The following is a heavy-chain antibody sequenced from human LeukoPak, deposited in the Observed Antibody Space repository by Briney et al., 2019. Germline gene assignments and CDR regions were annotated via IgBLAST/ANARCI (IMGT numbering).Heavy chain of an antibody. CDR1: GGSFSGYY. J-gene: IGHJ5*02. CDR2: IYHSGST. V-gene: IGHV4-34*01. CDR3: ARGIIVVVPAAGGNWFDP. Sequence: PSETLSLTCAVYGGSFSGYYWSWIRQPPGKGLELIGEIYHSGSTNYNPSLKSRVTISVDTSKNQFSLKLSSVTAADTAMYYCARGIIVVVPAAGGNWFDPWGQGTLVTVSS. D-gene: IGHD2-2*01.